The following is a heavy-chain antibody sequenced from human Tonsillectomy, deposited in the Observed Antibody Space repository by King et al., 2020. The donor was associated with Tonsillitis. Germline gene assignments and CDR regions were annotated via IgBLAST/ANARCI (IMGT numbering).Heavy chain of an antibody. CDR1: GYTFTSYG. D-gene: IGHD1-1*01. J-gene: IGHJ4*02. CDR2: INTYRGNT. V-gene: IGHV1-18*04. CDR3: ARERTQYKRGDY. Sequence: VQLVESGTEVKKPGASVKVSCKPYGYTFTSYGISWVRQAPGQGLEWMGWINTYRGNTNYAQKFQGRVTMTMDTSTNTADMELRSLTSDDTAVYYCARERTQYKRGDYWGQGTLVTVSS.